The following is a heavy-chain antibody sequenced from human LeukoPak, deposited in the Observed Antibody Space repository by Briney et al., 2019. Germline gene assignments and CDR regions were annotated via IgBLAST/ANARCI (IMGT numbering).Heavy chain of an antibody. Sequence: GGPLRLSCAASGFTFSSYGMNWVRQAPGKGLEKVSSISSSRSHIYYADSVQGRFPITRDNAKNSLYLHINSLTVEDTAVYYCSRDPRHSDYWGQGTLVTVSS. J-gene: IGHJ4*02. CDR1: GFTFSSYG. CDR2: ISSSRSHI. CDR3: SRDPRHSDY. V-gene: IGHV3-21*04.